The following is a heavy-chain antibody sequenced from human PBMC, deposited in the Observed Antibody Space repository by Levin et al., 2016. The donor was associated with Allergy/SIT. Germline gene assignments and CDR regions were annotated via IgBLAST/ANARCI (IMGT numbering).Heavy chain of an antibody. CDR3: ARDQIVVVLGGYYYYYMDV. Sequence: WIRQPPGKGLEWIGYIYYSGSTYYNPSLKSRVTISVDTSKNQFSLKLSSVTAADTAVYYCARDQIVVVLGGYYYYYMDVWGKGTTVTVSS. CDR2: IYYSGST. J-gene: IGHJ6*03. V-gene: IGHV4-31*02. D-gene: IGHD2-2*01.